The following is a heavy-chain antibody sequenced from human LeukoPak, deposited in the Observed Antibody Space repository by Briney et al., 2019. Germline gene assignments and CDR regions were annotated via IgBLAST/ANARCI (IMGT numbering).Heavy chain of an antibody. D-gene: IGHD5-18*01. CDR1: GGTFSSYA. V-gene: IGHV1-69*04. J-gene: IGHJ4*02. Sequence: SVNVSRKASGGTFSSYAISWVRQAPGQGLEWMGRIIPILGIANYAQKFQGRVTITADKSTSTAYMELSSLRSEDTAVYYCARTYTAMVFGGNYYFDYWGQGTLVTVSS. CDR3: ARTYTAMVFGGNYYFDY. CDR2: IIPILGIA.